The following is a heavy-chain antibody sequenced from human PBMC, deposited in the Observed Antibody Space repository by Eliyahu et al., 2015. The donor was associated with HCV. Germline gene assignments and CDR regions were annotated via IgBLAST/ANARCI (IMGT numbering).Heavy chain of an antibody. Sequence: EVQLVESGGGLVQPGGSLRLSCAASGFTFTSYWMHWVRQAPGKGLVWVSRINGAESSTSYADSVKGRFTISTDNAKNTLYLQMNSLRAEDTAVYYCARAVTGTGSSDYWGQGTLVTVSS. D-gene: IGHD6-19*01. CDR2: INGAESST. V-gene: IGHV3-74*01. J-gene: IGHJ4*02. CDR1: GFTFTSYW. CDR3: ARAVTGTGSSDY.